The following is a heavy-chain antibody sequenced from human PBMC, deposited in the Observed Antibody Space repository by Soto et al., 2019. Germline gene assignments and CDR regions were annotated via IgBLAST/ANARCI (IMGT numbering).Heavy chain of an antibody. Sequence: GASVKVSCKASGYTFTSYAMNWVRQAPGQGLEWMGWINTNTGNPTYAQGFTGRFVFSLDTSVSTAYLQICSLKAEDTAVYYCARDLRGYSYGWGYYYYYGMDVWGQGTTVTSP. CDR2: INTNTGNP. CDR3: ARDLRGYSYGWGYYYYYGMDV. CDR1: GYTFTSYA. J-gene: IGHJ6*02. D-gene: IGHD5-18*01. V-gene: IGHV7-4-1*01.